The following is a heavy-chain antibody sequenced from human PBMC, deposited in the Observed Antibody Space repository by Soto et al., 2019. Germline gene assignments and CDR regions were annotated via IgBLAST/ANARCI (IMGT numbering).Heavy chain of an antibody. CDR2: INHDSGTI. Sequence: EVQLVESGGGLVQPGGSLRLSCAASGFTFSRYAMNWVRQAPGKGLEWVSYINHDSGTIYYADSVKGRFTISRDQANDFPTQQMNNQRAEDTAVYYGARDRGYTGYRFADGGPGTLVTVS. CDR1: GFTFSRYA. J-gene: IGHJ4*02. CDR3: ARDRGYTGYRFAD. V-gene: IGHV3-48*01. D-gene: IGHD5-12*01.